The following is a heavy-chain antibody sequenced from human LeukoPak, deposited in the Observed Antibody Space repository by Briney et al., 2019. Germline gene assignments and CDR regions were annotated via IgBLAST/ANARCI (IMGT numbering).Heavy chain of an antibody. D-gene: IGHD3-22*01. CDR2: ISGSGGST. Sequence: GGSLRLSCAASGFTFSSYAMSWVRQAPGKGLEWASAISGSGGSTYYADSVKGRFTISRDNSKSTLYLQMNSLRAEDTAVYYCAKPYYYDSSGYYPTPFDYWGQGTLVTVSS. CDR1: GFTFSSYA. V-gene: IGHV3-23*01. J-gene: IGHJ4*02. CDR3: AKPYYYDSSGYYPTPFDY.